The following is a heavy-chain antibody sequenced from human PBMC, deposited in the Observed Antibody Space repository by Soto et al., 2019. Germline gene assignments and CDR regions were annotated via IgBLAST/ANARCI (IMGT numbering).Heavy chain of an antibody. V-gene: IGHV1-18*01. D-gene: IGHD1-26*01. J-gene: IGHJ3*01. Sequence: QVQLVQSGAEVKKPGASVRVSCKTSGYTFINYGITWVRQAPGQGLEWMGWLSAYNGDTSSSEKLQDRFTMTTDTSTNTVYMDLRSLTSDDTAVYYCARWSAIVGGADARDVWGQGTMVIVSS. CDR3: ARWSAIVGGADARDV. CDR1: GYTFINYG. CDR2: LSAYNGDT.